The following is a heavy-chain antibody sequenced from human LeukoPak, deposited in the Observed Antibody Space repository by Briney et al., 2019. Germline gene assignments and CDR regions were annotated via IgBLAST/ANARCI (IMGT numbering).Heavy chain of an antibody. CDR3: ASLSGSYSNFDY. D-gene: IGHD1-26*01. CDR2: FNPNSDGT. V-gene: IGHV1-2*02. CDR1: GYTFTVHY. J-gene: IGHJ4*02. Sequence: ASVKVSCKTSGYTFTVHYIHWVRQAPGQGLEWMGWFNPNSDGTNYAQKFQGRVTMTRDTSISTVYMELSRLRSDDTAVYYCASLSGSYSNFDYWGQGTLVTVSS.